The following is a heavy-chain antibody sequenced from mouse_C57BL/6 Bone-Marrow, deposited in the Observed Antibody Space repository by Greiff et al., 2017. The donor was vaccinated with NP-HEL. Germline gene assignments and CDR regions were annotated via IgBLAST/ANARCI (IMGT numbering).Heavy chain of an antibody. CDR1: GYSITSDY. CDR2: ISYSGST. J-gene: IGHJ4*01. Sequence: VQLKQPGPGLPKPSQTLSLTCSVTGYSITSDYWNWIRKFPGNKLEYMGYISYSGSTYYNPSLKSRISITRDTSKNQYYLQLNSVTTEDTATYYCARTPLWLRRNYYAMDYWGQGTSVTVSS. CDR3: ARTPLWLRRNYYAMDY. D-gene: IGHD2-2*01. V-gene: IGHV3-8*01.